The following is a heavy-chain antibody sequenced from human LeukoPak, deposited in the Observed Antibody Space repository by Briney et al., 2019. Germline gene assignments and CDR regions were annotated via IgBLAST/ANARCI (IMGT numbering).Heavy chain of an antibody. Sequence: GGSLRLSCAASGFTFSSYGMHWVRQAPGKGLEWVAFIRYDGSNKYYADSVKGRFTISRDNSKNTLYLQMNSLRAEDTAVYYCAKGELWFGEHWFDPWGQGTLVTVSS. CDR2: IRYDGSNK. D-gene: IGHD3-10*01. V-gene: IGHV3-30*02. CDR1: GFTFSSYG. CDR3: AKGELWFGEHWFDP. J-gene: IGHJ5*02.